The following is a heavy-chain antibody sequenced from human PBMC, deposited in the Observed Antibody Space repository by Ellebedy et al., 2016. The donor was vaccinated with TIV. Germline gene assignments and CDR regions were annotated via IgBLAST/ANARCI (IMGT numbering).Heavy chain of an antibody. J-gene: IGHJ3*02. CDR3: ARGEDSMVRERIDAFDI. CDR2: INSDGSST. V-gene: IGHV3-74*01. D-gene: IGHD3-10*01. Sequence: PGGSLRLSCAASGFTFSSYWMHWVRQAPGKGLVWVSRINSDGSSTSYADSVKGRFTISRDNAKNTLYLQMNSLRAEDTAVYYCARGEDSMVRERIDAFDIWGQGTMVTVSS. CDR1: GFTFSSYW.